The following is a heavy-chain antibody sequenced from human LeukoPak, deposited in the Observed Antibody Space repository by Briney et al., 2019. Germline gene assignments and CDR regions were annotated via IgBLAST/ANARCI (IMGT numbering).Heavy chain of an antibody. Sequence: GSLGLSCAGSGFTFSSYSMGWVRQAPGKGLEWVANIKDSGIEKEYVDSVKGRFTISRDNAKNSLYLQMNSLRVEDTALYFCARWRGAQSEFDYWGQGTQVTVSS. CDR1: GFTFSSYS. CDR3: ARWRGAQSEFDY. CDR2: IKDSGIEK. V-gene: IGHV3-7*01. J-gene: IGHJ4*02. D-gene: IGHD3-3*01.